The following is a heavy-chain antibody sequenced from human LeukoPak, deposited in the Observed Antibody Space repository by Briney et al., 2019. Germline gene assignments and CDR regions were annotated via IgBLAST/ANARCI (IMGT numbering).Heavy chain of an antibody. CDR3: ARLSCSDTICPTLPYNHFDP. Sequence: PSETLSLTCTVSGGSISSRGFFWGWIRQPPGKGPEWIGSVYYSGSTYYNSSLESRVTISVDTSKNHFSLKLSSVTAADTAVYYCARLSCSDTICPTLPYNHFDPWGQGILVIVSS. CDR1: GGSISSRGFF. J-gene: IGHJ5*02. V-gene: IGHV4-39*01. CDR2: VYYSGST. D-gene: IGHD2-15*01.